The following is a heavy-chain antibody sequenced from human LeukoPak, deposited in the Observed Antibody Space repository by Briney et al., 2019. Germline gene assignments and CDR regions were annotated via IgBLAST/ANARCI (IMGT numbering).Heavy chain of an antibody. CDR1: GFTFSDYY. D-gene: IGHD4-17*01. J-gene: IGHJ4*02. CDR2: ISSSGGTI. Sequence: PGGSLRLSCAASGFTFSDYYMSWIRQAPGKGLEWVSYISSSGGTIYYADSVKGRFTISRDNAQNSLNSLRAEDTAVYYCTRGSYGDYEYWGQGTLVTVSS. CDR3: TRGSYGDYEY. V-gene: IGHV3-11*04.